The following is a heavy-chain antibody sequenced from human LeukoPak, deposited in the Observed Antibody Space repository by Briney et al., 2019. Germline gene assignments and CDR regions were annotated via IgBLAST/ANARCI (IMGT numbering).Heavy chain of an antibody. CDR2: ISSSSSYI. CDR1: GFTFSSYS. V-gene: IGHV3-21*01. Sequence: GGSLRLSCAASGFTFSSYSMNWVRQAPGKGLEWVSSISSSSSYIYYADSVKGRFTISRDNAKNSLYLQMNSLRAEDTAVHYCARDISITDAFDIWGQGTMVTVSS. J-gene: IGHJ3*02. D-gene: IGHD3-3*02. CDR3: ARDISITDAFDI.